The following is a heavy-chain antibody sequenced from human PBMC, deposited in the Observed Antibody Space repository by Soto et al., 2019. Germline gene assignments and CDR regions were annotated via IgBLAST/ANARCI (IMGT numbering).Heavy chain of an antibody. V-gene: IGHV4-31*03. Sequence: QVQLQESGPGLLRPSETLSLTCTVSGASITSGGHYWSWIRQYPGKGLEWIAYIYSSGGTYFNPSLKSRVTISADTSKNQFSLKLSSVSAADTAVYYCVRDDGALAITHWGQGNLVTVSS. CDR1: GASITSGGHY. CDR3: VRDDGALAITH. J-gene: IGHJ4*02. D-gene: IGHD3-22*01. CDR2: IYSSGGT.